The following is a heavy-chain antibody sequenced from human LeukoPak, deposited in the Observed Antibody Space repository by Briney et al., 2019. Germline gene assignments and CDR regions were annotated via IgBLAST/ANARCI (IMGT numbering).Heavy chain of an antibody. CDR2: IYYSGST. J-gene: IGHJ4*02. D-gene: IGHD3-22*01. CDR3: ASGPEYYYDSSGQARGDYFDY. CDR1: GGSISSYY. Sequence: SETLSLTCTVSGGSISSYYWSWIRQPPGKGLEWIGYIYYSGSTNYNPSLKSRVTISVDTSKNQFSLKLSSVTAADTAVYYCASGPEYYYDSSGQARGDYFDYWGQGTLVTVSS. V-gene: IGHV4-59*01.